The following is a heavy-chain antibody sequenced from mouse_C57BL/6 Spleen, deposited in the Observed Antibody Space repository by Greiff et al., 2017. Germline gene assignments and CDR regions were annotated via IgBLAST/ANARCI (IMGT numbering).Heavy chain of an antibody. V-gene: IGHV1-77*01. D-gene: IGHD1-1*01. CDR3: ARRGLYYYGSSYGYFDV. CDR1: GYTFTDYY. Sequence: VQLQQSGAELVKPGASVKISCKASGYTFTDYYINWVKQRPGQGLEWIGKIGPGSGSTYYNEKFKGKATLTADKSSSAAYMQLSSLTSEDSAVYFCARRGLYYYGSSYGYFDVWGTGTTVTVSS. J-gene: IGHJ1*03. CDR2: IGPGSGST.